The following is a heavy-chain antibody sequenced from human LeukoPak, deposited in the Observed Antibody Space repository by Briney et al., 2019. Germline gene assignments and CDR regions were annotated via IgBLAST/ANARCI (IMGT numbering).Heavy chain of an antibody. D-gene: IGHD2-15*01. CDR2: ISSSSTYI. J-gene: IGHJ4*02. Sequence: GGSLRLSCTASGFTFSTYAMTWVRQAPGKGLEWVSSISSSSTYIHYADSVKGRFTISRDNGERSLYLQMNSLRAEDTAVYYCARDPPYCSGDNCYFDSWGQGTLVTVSS. CDR3: ARDPPYCSGDNCYFDS. V-gene: IGHV3-21*01. CDR1: GFTFSTYA.